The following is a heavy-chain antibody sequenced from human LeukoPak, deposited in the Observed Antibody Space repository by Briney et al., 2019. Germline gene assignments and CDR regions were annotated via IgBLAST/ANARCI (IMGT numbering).Heavy chain of an antibody. D-gene: IGHD2-2*01. CDR3: ARVIVVPAAMKMDV. CDR2: IIPIFGTA. Sequence: SVKVSCKASGGTFSSYAISWVRQAPGQGLEWMGGIIPIFGTANYAQKFQGRVTITADKSTSTAYMELRSLRSDDTAVYYCARVIVVPAAMKMDVWGKGTTVTISS. V-gene: IGHV1-69*06. CDR1: GGTFSSYA. J-gene: IGHJ6*04.